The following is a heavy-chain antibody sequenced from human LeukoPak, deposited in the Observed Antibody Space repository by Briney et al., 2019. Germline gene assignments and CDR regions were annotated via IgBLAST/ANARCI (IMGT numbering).Heavy chain of an antibody. J-gene: IGHJ6*03. CDR1: GFTFSSYA. Sequence: GGSLRLSCAASGFTFSSYAMSWVRQAPGKGLEWVGRIKSKTDGGTTDYAAPVKGRFTISRDDSKNTLYLQMNSLKTEDTAVYYCTTVRGGSYYGFYYYYYMDVWGKGTTVTVSS. CDR2: IKSKTDGGTT. D-gene: IGHD1-26*01. V-gene: IGHV3-15*01. CDR3: TTVRGGSYYGFYYYYYMDV.